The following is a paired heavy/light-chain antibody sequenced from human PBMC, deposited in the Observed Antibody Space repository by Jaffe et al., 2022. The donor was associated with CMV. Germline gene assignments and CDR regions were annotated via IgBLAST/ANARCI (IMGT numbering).Light chain of an antibody. V-gene: IGLV2-14*03. CDR3: SSYTSSSTLVV. CDR1: SSDVGGYNF. Sequence: QSALTQPASVSGSPGQSITISCTGTSSDVGGYNFVSWYQQHPGKAPKLLIYDVSNRPSGVSNRFSGSKSGNTASLTISGLQAEDEADYYCSSYTSSSTLVVFGGGTKLTVL. J-gene: IGLJ2*01. CDR2: DVS.
Heavy chain of an antibody. CDR1: GFTFRNYA. J-gene: IGHJ6*02. V-gene: IGHV3-23*01. Sequence: EVQLLESGGGMVQPGGSLRLSCAASGFTFRNYAMSWVRQAPGKGLEWVSVISGSGGSTYYADSVKGRFTISRDNSKNTLYLQMNSLRAEDTAVYYCAKIPSWEYQLLFGPSNYYYALDVWGQGTTVTVSS. CDR2: ISGSGGST. CDR3: AKIPSWEYQLLFGPSNYYYALDV. D-gene: IGHD2-2*01.